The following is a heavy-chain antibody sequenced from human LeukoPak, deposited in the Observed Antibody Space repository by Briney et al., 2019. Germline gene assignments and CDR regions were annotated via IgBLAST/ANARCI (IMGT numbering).Heavy chain of an antibody. Sequence: SETLSLTCTVSGGSIDSYYWSWIRQPPGKGLEWIGYIYYTGSTKYHPSLKSRVTISLDTSKNQFSLKLTSVTAADTAVYYCARVYQSAEYYFDYWGQGNLVSVSS. CDR1: GGSIDSYY. CDR2: IYYTGST. D-gene: IGHD2-2*01. V-gene: IGHV4-59*01. J-gene: IGHJ4*02. CDR3: ARVYQSAEYYFDY.